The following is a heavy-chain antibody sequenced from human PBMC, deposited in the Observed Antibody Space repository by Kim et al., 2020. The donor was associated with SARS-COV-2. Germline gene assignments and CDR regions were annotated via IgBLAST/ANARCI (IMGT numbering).Heavy chain of an antibody. D-gene: IGHD3-9*01. CDR1: GFTFSSYG. V-gene: IGHV3-33*01. J-gene: IGHJ6*02. CDR3: ARDVGLHYDSVTGYYDKGVYCYYGMDV. CDR2: IWYDGSNK. Sequence: GGSLRLSCAASGFTFSSYGMHWVRQAPGKGLEWVAVIWYDGSNKYYADSVKGRFTISRDNSKNTLYLQMNSLRAEDTAVYYCARDVGLHYDSVTGYYDKGVYCYYGMDVWGQGTAVTVPS.